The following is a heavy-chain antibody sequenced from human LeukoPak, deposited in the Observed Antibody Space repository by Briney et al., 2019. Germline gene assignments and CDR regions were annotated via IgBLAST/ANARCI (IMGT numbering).Heavy chain of an antibody. CDR2: ISVYNGNT. CDR1: GYTFTSYG. V-gene: IGHV1-18*01. J-gene: IGHJ3*02. Sequence: GASVKVSCKASGYTFTSYGISWVRQAPGQGLEWMGWISVYNGNTNYAQKLQGRVTLTTDTSTSTAYMELRSLRSDDTAVYYCARDRRDILTGPQSPDAFDIWGQGTMVTVSS. D-gene: IGHD3-9*01. CDR3: ARDRRDILTGPQSPDAFDI.